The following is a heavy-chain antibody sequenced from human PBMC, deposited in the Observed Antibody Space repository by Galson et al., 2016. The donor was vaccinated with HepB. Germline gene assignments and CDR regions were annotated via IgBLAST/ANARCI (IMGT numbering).Heavy chain of an antibody. Sequence: SETLSLTCTVSGGSISSGGYYWSWIRQHPGKGLEWIGYIYYSGSTYYNPSLKSRVTISVDTSKNQFSLKLSSVTAADTAMYYCARQGYNILTGYINYFDYWGQGTLVTVSS. CDR3: ARQGYNILTGYINYFDY. J-gene: IGHJ4*02. CDR2: IYYSGST. D-gene: IGHD3-9*01. V-gene: IGHV4-39*01. CDR1: GGSISSGGYY.